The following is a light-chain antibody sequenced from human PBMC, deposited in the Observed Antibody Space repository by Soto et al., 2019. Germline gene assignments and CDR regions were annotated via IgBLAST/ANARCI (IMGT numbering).Light chain of an antibody. CDR2: GAS. CDR3: QQYGSSPIT. CDR1: QSVSSSQ. Sequence: DIVMTQSPDSLALSLGETATINCRASQSVSSSQLAWYQQKPGQAPRLLMYGASSRATGIPDRLSGSGSGTDFTLTISRLEPEDFAVYYCQQYGSSPITFGQGTRLEIK. V-gene: IGKV3-20*01. J-gene: IGKJ5*01.